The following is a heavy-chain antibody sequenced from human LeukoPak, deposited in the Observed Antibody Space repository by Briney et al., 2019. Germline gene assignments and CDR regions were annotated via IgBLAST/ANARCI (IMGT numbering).Heavy chain of an antibody. Sequence: SETLSLTCTVSGGSISSHYWNWIRQPPGKGLEWIGYIFYTGSTDYNPSLKSRVSMSVDTSKNQFSLNLSSVTAADTALYYCAREGAVAGRGYYFDLWGRATPITVSS. CDR2: IFYTGST. CDR3: AREGAVAGRGYYFDL. V-gene: IGHV4-59*11. D-gene: IGHD6-19*01. CDR1: GGSISSHY. J-gene: IGHJ2*01.